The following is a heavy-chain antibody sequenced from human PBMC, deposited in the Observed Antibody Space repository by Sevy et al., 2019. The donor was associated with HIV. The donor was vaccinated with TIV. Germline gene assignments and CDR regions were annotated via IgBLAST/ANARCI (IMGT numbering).Heavy chain of an antibody. V-gene: IGHV3-74*01. CDR3: ARDGTVVVPAAMGWDYYYYGMDV. Sequence: GGSLRLSCAASGFTFSSYWMHWVRQAPGKGLVWVSRINSDGSSTSYADSVKGRFTISRDNAKNTLYLQMNSLRAEDTAVDYCARDGTVVVPAAMGWDYYYYGMDVWGQGTTVTVSS. CDR2: INSDGSST. J-gene: IGHJ6*02. CDR1: GFTFSSYW. D-gene: IGHD2-2*01.